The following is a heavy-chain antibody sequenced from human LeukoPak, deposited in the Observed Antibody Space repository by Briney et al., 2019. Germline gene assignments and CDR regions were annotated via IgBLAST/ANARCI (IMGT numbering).Heavy chain of an antibody. V-gene: IGHV1-69*13. D-gene: IGHD3-9*01. CDR3: ARETYSNILTGTDY. Sequence: SVNVSCKASGGTFSSYAISWVRQAPGQGLEWMGGIIPIFGTANYAQKFQGRVTITADESTSTAYMELSSLRSEDTAVYYCARETYSNILTGTDYWGPGTLVTVSS. J-gene: IGHJ4*02. CDR1: GGTFSSYA. CDR2: IIPIFGTA.